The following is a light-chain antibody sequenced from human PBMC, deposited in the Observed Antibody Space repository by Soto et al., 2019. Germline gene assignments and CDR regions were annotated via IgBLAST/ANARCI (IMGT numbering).Light chain of an antibody. J-gene: IGLJ2*01. Sequence: QSVLTQPASVSGSPGQSITISCTGTTNDVGANNYVSWYQRHPDKAPKILIYEATNRPSGVSHRFSGSKSGNTASLTISGLQAEDEADYFCISYTITSTLVFGGGTKLTV. V-gene: IGLV2-14*01. CDR2: EAT. CDR3: ISYTITSTLV. CDR1: TNDVGANNY.